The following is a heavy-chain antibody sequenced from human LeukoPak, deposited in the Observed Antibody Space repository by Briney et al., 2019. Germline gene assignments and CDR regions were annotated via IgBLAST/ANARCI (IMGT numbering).Heavy chain of an antibody. J-gene: IGHJ4*02. CDR1: GFTFSSYS. CDR3: ARDRAITMIVEIDY. Sequence: GSLRLSCAASGFTFSSYSMNWVRQAPGKGLEWVSSISSSSSYIYYADSVKGRFTISRDNAKNSLYLQMNSLRAEDTAVYYCARDRAITMIVEIDYWGQGTLVTVSS. CDR2: ISSSSSYI. D-gene: IGHD3-22*01. V-gene: IGHV3-21*01.